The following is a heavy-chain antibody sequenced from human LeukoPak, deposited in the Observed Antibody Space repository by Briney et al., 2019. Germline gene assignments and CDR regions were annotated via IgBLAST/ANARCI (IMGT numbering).Heavy chain of an antibody. V-gene: IGHV3-48*04. J-gene: IGHJ6*02. CDR3: ARDYPGPTGFGMDV. Sequence: GGSLRLSCAASGFTFSTHNMNWVRQAPGRGLEWLSYITSGSRTIYDADSVKGRFTISRDNAKKLLYLQMNGLRVKDSAVYYCARDYPGPTGFGMDVWGQGTTVIVSS. CDR2: ITSGSRTI. CDR1: GFTFSTHN. D-gene: IGHD4-11*01.